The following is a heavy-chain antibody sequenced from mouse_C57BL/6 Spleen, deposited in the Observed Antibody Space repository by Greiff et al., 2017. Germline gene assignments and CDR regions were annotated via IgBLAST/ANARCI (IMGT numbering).Heavy chain of an antibody. V-gene: IGHV1-53*01. D-gene: IGHD1-1*01. J-gene: IGHJ2*01. CDR1: GYTFTSYW. Sequence: QVQLQQPGTELVKPGASVKLSCKASGYTFTSYWMHWVKQRPGQGLEWIGNINPSNGGTNYNQKFKGKATLTVDTSSSTAYMQLSSLTSEDSAVYYCARSHYYGSSYSFDYWGQGTTLTVSS. CDR3: ARSHYYGSSYSFDY. CDR2: INPSNGGT.